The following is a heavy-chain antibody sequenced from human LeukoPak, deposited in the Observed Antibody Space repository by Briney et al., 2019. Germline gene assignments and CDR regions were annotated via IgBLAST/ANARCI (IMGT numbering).Heavy chain of an antibody. Sequence: GSSVKVSCKASGGTFSSYAISWVRQAPGQGLEWMGRIIPILGIANYAQKFQGRVTITADESTSTAYMELSSLRSEDTAVYYCARGVAAAGIGWFDPWGQGTLVTVSS. CDR1: GGTFSSYA. CDR2: IIPILGIA. CDR3: ARGVAAAGIGWFDP. D-gene: IGHD6-13*01. V-gene: IGHV1-69*04. J-gene: IGHJ5*02.